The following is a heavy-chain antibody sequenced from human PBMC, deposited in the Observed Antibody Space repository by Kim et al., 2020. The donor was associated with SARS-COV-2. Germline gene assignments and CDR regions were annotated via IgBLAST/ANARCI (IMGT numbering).Heavy chain of an antibody. CDR3: AADLGQQLFERIDY. CDR1: GFTFTSSA. J-gene: IGHJ4*02. Sequence: SVKVSCKASGFTFTSSAVQWVRQARGQRLEWIGWIVVGSGNTNYAQKFQERVTITRDMSTSTAYMELSSLRSEDTAVYYCAADLGQQLFERIDYWGQGTLVTVSS. CDR2: IVVGSGNT. V-gene: IGHV1-58*01. D-gene: IGHD6-13*01.